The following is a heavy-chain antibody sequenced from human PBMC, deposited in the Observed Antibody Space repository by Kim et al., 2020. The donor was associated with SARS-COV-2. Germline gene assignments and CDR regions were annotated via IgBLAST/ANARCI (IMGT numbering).Heavy chain of an antibody. CDR1: GGTFSSYA. Sequence: SVKVSCKASGGTFSSYAISWVRQAPGQGLEWMGGIIPIFGTANYAQKFQGRVTITADESTSTAYMELSSLRSEDTAVYYCARGDGFFGPDIVVVPAALDYWGQGTLVTVSS. D-gene: IGHD2-2*01. J-gene: IGHJ4*02. CDR3: ARGDGFFGPDIVVVPAALDY. V-gene: IGHV1-69*13. CDR2: IIPIFGTA.